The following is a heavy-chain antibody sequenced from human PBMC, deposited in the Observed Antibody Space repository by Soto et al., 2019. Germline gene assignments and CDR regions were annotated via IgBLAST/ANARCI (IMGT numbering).Heavy chain of an antibody. J-gene: IGHJ6*02. CDR1: VYTFTSYG. Sequence: GXSVKVSCKASVYTFTSYGISWVRQAPGQGLEWMGWISAYNGNTNYAQKLQGRVTMTTDTSTSTAYMELRSLRSDDTAVYYCARVRIDYDFWSGYSHNDYYYYYGMDVWGQGTTVTASS. CDR2: ISAYNGNT. CDR3: ARVRIDYDFWSGYSHNDYYYYYGMDV. V-gene: IGHV1-18*04. D-gene: IGHD3-3*01.